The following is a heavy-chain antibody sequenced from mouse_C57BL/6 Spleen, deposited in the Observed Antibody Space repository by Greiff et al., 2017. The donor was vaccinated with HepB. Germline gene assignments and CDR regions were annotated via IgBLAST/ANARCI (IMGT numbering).Heavy chain of an antibody. CDR3: TVLYSNYEAY. CDR1: GFTFSNYW. V-gene: IGHV6-3*01. J-gene: IGHJ3*01. Sequence: EVKVEESGGGLVQPGGSMKLSCVASGFTFSNYWMNWVRQSPEKGLEWVAQIRLKSDNYATHYAESVKGRFTISRDDSKSSVYLQMNNLRAEDTGIYYCTVLYSNYEAYWGQGTLVTVSA. D-gene: IGHD2-5*01. CDR2: IRLKSDNYAT.